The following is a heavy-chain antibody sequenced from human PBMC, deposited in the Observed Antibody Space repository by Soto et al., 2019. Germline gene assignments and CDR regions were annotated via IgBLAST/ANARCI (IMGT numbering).Heavy chain of an antibody. D-gene: IGHD6-19*01. CDR3: ARERRKGWQWLVGGGEY. Sequence: QVQLVQSGAEVKKPGASVKVSCKASGYTFTSYGISWVRQAPGQGLEWMGWISAYNGNTNYAQKLQGRVTMTTDTSTSTAYRELRRLRFDDAAGYSCARERRKGWQWLVGGGEYWGQGTLVTVSS. J-gene: IGHJ4*02. V-gene: IGHV1-18*01. CDR2: ISAYNGNT. CDR1: GYTFTSYG.